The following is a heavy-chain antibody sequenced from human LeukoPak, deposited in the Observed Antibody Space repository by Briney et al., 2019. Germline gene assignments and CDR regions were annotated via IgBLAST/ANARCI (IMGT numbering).Heavy chain of an antibody. CDR1: GGTFSSYA. D-gene: IGHD3-10*01. CDR3: ARDNWDYYGSGRPNWFDP. CDR2: IIPIFGTA. Sequence: GASVKVSCKASGGTFSSYAISWVRHAPGQWLEWMGGIIPIFGTANYAQKFQGRVTITADESTSTAYMELSSLRSEDTAVYYCARDNWDYYGSGRPNWFDPWGQGTLVTVSS. V-gene: IGHV1-69*13. J-gene: IGHJ5*02.